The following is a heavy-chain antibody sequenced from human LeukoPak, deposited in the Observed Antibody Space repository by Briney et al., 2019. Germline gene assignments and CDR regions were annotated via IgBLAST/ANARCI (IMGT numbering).Heavy chain of an antibody. CDR2: IWYDGSNK. D-gene: IGHD2-2*01. Sequence: GGSLRLSCAASGFTFSSYGMHWVRQAPGKGLEWVAVIWYDGSNKYYADSVKGRFTISRDNARNSLYLQMNSLRAEDTAVYYCASMAVVPAARDYWGQGTLVTVSS. V-gene: IGHV3-33*01. CDR1: GFTFSSYG. J-gene: IGHJ4*02. CDR3: ASMAVVPAARDY.